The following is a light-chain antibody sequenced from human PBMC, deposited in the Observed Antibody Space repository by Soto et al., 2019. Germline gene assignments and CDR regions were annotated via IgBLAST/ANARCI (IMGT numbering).Light chain of an antibody. CDR1: SSDVGGYNY. CDR2: DVS. V-gene: IGLV2-14*01. Sequence: QPVSVSGSPGQSITISCTGTSSDVGGYNYVSWYQQHPGKAPKLMIYDVSNRPSGVSNRFSGSKSGNTASLTISGLQAEDEADYYCSSYTGSSTYVVFGGGTKLTVL. J-gene: IGLJ2*01. CDR3: SSYTGSSTYVV.